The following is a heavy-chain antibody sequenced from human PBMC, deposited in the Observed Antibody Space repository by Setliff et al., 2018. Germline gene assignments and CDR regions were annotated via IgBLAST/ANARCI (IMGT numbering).Heavy chain of an antibody. Sequence: ASVKVSCKASGGTFRSYGISWVRQAPGQGLEWMGGTIPSFGSTNYAQKFQDRVTIITGESTSTAYMELSSLRTEDTAVYYCAREGVDTRSSTDYRYYMDVWGKGTTVTVSS. V-gene: IGHV1-69*05. D-gene: IGHD5-18*01. CDR3: AREGVDTRSSTDYRYYMDV. CDR2: TIPSFGST. J-gene: IGHJ6*03. CDR1: GGTFRSYG.